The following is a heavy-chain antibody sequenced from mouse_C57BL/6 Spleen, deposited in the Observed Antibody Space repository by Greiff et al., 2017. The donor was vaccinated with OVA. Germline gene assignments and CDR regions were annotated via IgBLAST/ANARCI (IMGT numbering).Heavy chain of an antibody. D-gene: IGHD3-3*01. CDR2: IDPSDGYT. CDR1: GYTFTSYC. J-gene: IGHJ2*01. Sequence: VQLQQSGAELVKPGASVKLSCKASGYTFTSYCMHWVKQRPGQGLEWIGEIDPSDGYTNYKQKFKGKATLTVDTSSSTAYMQLSSLTSEDSAVYDCARFLPGTDYFDYWGQGTTVTVSS. V-gene: IGHV1-50*01. CDR3: ARFLPGTDYFDY.